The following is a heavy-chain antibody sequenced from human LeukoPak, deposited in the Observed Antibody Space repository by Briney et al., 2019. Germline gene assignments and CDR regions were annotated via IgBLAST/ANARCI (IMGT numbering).Heavy chain of an antibody. D-gene: IGHD3-9*01. CDR1: GYRFTTYW. V-gene: IGHV5-51*01. J-gene: IGHJ4*02. Sequence: GLSLKFSFEGSGYRFTTYWIGWVRQMPGKGLEWMGIIYPGDSDTGYSPSIQGQVTISADTSINTAYLQWSSLKASDTALYYCVRQSYDILTGYSEGAFDYWGQGTLVTVSS. CDR3: VRQSYDILTGYSEGAFDY. CDR2: IYPGDSDT.